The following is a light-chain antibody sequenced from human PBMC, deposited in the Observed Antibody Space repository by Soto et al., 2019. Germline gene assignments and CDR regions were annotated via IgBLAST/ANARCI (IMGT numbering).Light chain of an antibody. J-gene: IGKJ4*01. CDR1: QSISTY. V-gene: IGKV1-39*01. Sequence: DIQMTQSPSSLSAYVGDRVTITCRASQSISTYLNWYLQKPGKAPNLLIYDASSLESGVPARFSGSGSGTDFTLTISSLEPEDFAVYYCQQRSNWPLTFGGGTKVDIK. CDR3: QQRSNWPLT. CDR2: DAS.